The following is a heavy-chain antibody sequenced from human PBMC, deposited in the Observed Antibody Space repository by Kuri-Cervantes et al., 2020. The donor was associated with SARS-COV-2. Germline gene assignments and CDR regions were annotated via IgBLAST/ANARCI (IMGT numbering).Heavy chain of an antibody. V-gene: IGHV1-69*13. J-gene: IGHJ6*02. D-gene: IGHD2-2*02. CDR2: IIPIFGTA. CDR1: GGTFSSYA. Sequence: SVKVSCKASGGTFSSYAISWVRQAPGQGLEWMGGIIPIFGTANYAQKFQGRVTITADESTSTAYMELSSLRSEDTAVYYCARALGGYCSSTSCYTLGGKDYYYYYGMDAWGQGTTVTVSS. CDR3: ARALGGYCSSTSCYTLGGKDYYYYYGMDA.